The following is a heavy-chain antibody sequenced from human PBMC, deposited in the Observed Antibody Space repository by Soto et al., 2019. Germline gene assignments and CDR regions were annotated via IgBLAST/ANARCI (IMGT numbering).Heavy chain of an antibody. Sequence: KTSETLSLTCAVYGGSFSGYYWSWIRQPPGKGLEWIEEINHSGSTNYNPSLKSRVTISVDTSKNQFSLKLSSVTAADTAVYYCARREMATITSFDYWGQGTLVTVSS. J-gene: IGHJ4*02. D-gene: IGHD5-12*01. CDR3: ARREMATITSFDY. CDR1: GGSFSGYY. CDR2: INHSGST. V-gene: IGHV4-34*01.